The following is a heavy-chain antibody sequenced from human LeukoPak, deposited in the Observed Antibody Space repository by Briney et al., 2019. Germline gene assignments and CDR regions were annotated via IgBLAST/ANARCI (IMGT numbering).Heavy chain of an antibody. CDR1: GGSISSSGYY. D-gene: IGHD2-2*01. CDR3: AKVPRTGDSSRTSCPRYMDV. J-gene: IGHJ6*03. V-gene: IGHV4-31*03. CDR2: IHSIGTT. Sequence: SETLSLTCTVSGGSISSSGYYWTWIRQHPGKGLEWVGYIHSIGTTYYNPSLKSRATISVDTSSNQFSLNLTSLTAADAAVYYCAKVPRTGDSSRTSCPRYMDVWGKRTTVTVSS.